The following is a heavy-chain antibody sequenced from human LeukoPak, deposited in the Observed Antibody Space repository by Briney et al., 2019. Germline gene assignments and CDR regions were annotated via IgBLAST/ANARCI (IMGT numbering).Heavy chain of an antibody. CDR2: IYYRGST. CDR1: GDSISSTNYY. D-gene: IGHD5-12*01. CDR3: ARQVTWLYYFDF. Sequence: SETLSLTCTVSGDSISSTNYYWGWVRQPPGKELEWIGSIYYRGSTYYSPSLKSRVTMSVDTSKNQFSLKLTSVTAADTAVYRCARQVTWLYYFDFWGQGSLVTVSS. J-gene: IGHJ4*02. V-gene: IGHV4-39*01.